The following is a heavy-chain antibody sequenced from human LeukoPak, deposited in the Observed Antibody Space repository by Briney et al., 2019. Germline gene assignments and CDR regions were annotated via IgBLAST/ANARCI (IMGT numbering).Heavy chain of an antibody. CDR2: FYYTGTR. V-gene: IGHV4-59*01. D-gene: IGHD4-23*01. J-gene: IGHJ4*02. Sequence: PSETLSLTCTVSDASISGYYWSWIRQPPGEGLEWIAYFYYTGTRNYNPSLKSRVTVSVDTSKNQSSLTLTSVTAADTAVYYCASVLYGANGFDYWGQGTPVTVSS. CDR3: ASVLYGANGFDY. CDR1: DASISGYY.